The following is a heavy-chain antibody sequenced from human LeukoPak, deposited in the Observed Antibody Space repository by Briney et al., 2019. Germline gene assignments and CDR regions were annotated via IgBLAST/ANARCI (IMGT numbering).Heavy chain of an antibody. V-gene: IGHV3-53*01. J-gene: IGHJ4*02. D-gene: IGHD3-10*01. CDR1: GFSVSAHY. Sequence: GGSLRLSCAVSGFSVSAHYMSWVRQAPGKGLECVSFLYTGGDTYYADSVKGRFTISRDNSKNTLYLQMNGLRAEDTAVYYCARGPGSRGIFDYWGQGTLVTVSS. CDR2: LYTGGDT. CDR3: ARGPGSRGIFDY.